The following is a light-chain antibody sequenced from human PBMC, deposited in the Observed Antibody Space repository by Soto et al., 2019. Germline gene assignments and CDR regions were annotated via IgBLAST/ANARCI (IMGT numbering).Light chain of an antibody. CDR1: QSITPY. J-gene: IGKJ4*01. Sequence: EIVLTQSPATLSLSPGESATLSCRASQSITPYLAWYQQKPGQPPRLLIYDASNRATGIPARFSGSGSGTGSTLTISSLEPEDFAVYYCKQRSNSLTFSGGTKVEIK. CDR3: KQRSNSLT. V-gene: IGKV3-11*01. CDR2: DAS.